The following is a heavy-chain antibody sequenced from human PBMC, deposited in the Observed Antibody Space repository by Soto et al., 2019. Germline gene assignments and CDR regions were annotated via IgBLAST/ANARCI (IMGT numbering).Heavy chain of an antibody. Sequence: EVQLVESGGGLVQPGGSLRLSCAASGFAFSRYWMHWVRQAPGKGLVWVARIKSDGSSINYADSVRDRCTISSDNANKTLYLQMNNLGAADTAVYFCSRDSPPVPRPPYSNYGMDVWGQGTTVNVS. CDR3: SRDSPPVPRPPYSNYGMDV. J-gene: IGHJ6*02. D-gene: IGHD6-19*01. CDR2: IKSDGSSI. V-gene: IGHV3-74*01. CDR1: GFAFSRYW.